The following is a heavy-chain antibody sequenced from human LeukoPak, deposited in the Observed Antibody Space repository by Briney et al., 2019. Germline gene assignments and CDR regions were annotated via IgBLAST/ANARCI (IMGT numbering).Heavy chain of an antibody. CDR3: ARSPRDYGGF. J-gene: IGHJ4*02. Sequence: GGSLRLSCAASGFTFSSYSMNWVRQAPGKGLEWVSSISSSSSYIYYADSVKGRFTISRDNAKNSLYLQMNSLRAGDTAVYYCARSPRDYGGFWGQGTLVTVSS. D-gene: IGHD4/OR15-4a*01. CDR2: ISSSSSYI. V-gene: IGHV3-21*01. CDR1: GFTFSSYS.